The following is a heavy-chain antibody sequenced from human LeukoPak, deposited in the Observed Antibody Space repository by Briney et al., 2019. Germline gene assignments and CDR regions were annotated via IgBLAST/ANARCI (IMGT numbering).Heavy chain of an antibody. J-gene: IGHJ4*02. CDR3: ARGRKYDYVWGSYRLYDY. Sequence: GASVKVSCKASGYTFTSYDINWVRQAPGQGLEWMGWMNPKSGNNGSAQKIQGIVTMTRNTSISTAHMELSSLRSEDTAVYYCARGRKYDYVWGSYRLYDYWGQGTLVTVSS. D-gene: IGHD3-16*02. V-gene: IGHV1-8*01. CDR2: MNPKSGNN. CDR1: GYTFTSYD.